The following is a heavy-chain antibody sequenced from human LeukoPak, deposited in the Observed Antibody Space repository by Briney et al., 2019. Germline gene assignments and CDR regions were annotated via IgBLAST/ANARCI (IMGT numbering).Heavy chain of an antibody. CDR3: ARVVTYYYDSSGYYYFDY. CDR2: ISAYNGNT. Sequence: ASVKVSCKASGYTFTNYGISWVRQAPGQGLEWMGWISAYNGNTNYAQKLQGRVTMTTDTSTSTAYMELRSLRSDDTAVYYCARVVTYYYDSSGYYYFDYWGQGTLVTVSS. D-gene: IGHD3-22*01. CDR1: GYTFTNYG. J-gene: IGHJ4*02. V-gene: IGHV1-18*01.